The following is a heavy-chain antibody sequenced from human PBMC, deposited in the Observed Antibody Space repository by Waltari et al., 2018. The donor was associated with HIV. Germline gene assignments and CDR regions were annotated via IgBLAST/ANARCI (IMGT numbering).Heavy chain of an antibody. CDR1: GFTVSLNY. V-gene: IGHV3-53*02. Sequence: EVHLVETGGGLIQPGGSLRLSCAASGFTVSLNYMSWVRQAPGKGLEWVSVIYTDGNTYYADSVKGRFTISRDNSKNTVYLQMNSLRAEDTAVYYCAKVPTYLNLLTGNSLDYWGQGTLVTVSS. CDR3: AKVPTYLNLLTGNSLDY. J-gene: IGHJ4*02. D-gene: IGHD3-9*01. CDR2: IYTDGNT.